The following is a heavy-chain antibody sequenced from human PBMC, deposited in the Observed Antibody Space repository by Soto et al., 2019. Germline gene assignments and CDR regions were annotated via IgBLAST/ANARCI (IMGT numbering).Heavy chain of an antibody. D-gene: IGHD6-13*01. Sequence: PGESLKISCQGSGHRFTAYWIGWVRQMPGKGLEWMGIIYPGDSDTRYSPSFQGQVTISADKSITTAYLQWTSLKASDTAMYYCARQSSTNLFYFDYWGQGTLVTVSS. CDR3: ARQSSTNLFYFDY. V-gene: IGHV5-51*01. CDR1: GHRFTAYW. J-gene: IGHJ4*02. CDR2: IYPGDSDT.